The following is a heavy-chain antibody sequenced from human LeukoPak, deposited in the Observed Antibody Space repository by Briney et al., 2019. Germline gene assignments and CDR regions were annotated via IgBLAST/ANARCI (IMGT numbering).Heavy chain of an antibody. CDR2: ISSSGSAI. J-gene: IGHJ4*02. V-gene: IGHV3-21*01. Sequence: GGSLRLSCAASGFTFSSYSMNWVRQAPGKGLEWVSSISSSGSAIYYADSVKGRFTISRDNAKNSLYLQMNSLRAEDTAVYYCARDFVYGKFDYWGQGTLVTVSS. CDR1: GFTFSSYS. D-gene: IGHD1-1*01. CDR3: ARDFVYGKFDY.